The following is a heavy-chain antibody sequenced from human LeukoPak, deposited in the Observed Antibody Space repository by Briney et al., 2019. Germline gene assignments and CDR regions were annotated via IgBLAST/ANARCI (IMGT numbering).Heavy chain of an antibody. D-gene: IGHD1-26*01. CDR2: IDPYSGNT. Sequence: GASVKVSCKAPGYTFKSYAITWVRQAPGQGLEWMGWIDPYSGNTNYAQKFQGRVTMTAETFTSTADMEVTSLRSDDTGVYYCARGVGNEGLTIWGQGTLVTVSS. V-gene: IGHV1-18*01. CDR1: GYTFKSYA. CDR3: ARGVGNEGLTI. J-gene: IGHJ3*02.